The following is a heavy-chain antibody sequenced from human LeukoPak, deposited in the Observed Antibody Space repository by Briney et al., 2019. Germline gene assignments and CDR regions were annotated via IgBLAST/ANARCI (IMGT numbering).Heavy chain of an antibody. CDR1: GFTFSSYS. CDR3: ARGASRSSCYVVGYFQH. D-gene: IGHD6-13*01. V-gene: IGHV3-21*01. CDR2: ISSSSSYI. J-gene: IGHJ1*01. Sequence: GGSLRLSCAASGFTFSSYSMNWVRQAPGKGLEWVSSISSSSSYIYYADSVKGRFTISRDNAKNSLYLQMNSLRAEDTAVYYCARGASRSSCYVVGYFQHWGQGTLVTVSS.